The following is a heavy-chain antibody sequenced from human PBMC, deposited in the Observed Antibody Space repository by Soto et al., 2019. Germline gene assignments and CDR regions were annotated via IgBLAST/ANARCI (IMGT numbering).Heavy chain of an antibody. CDR3: ASQLGYGDYYFDY. V-gene: IGHV4-30-4*01. D-gene: IGHD4-17*01. CDR2: IYYSGST. CDR1: GGSISSGDYY. Sequence: PSETLSLTCTVSGGSISSGDYYWSWIRQPPGKGLEWIGYIYYSGSTYYNPSLKSRVTISVDTSKNQFSLKLSSVTAADTAVYYCASQLGYGDYYFDYWGQGTLVTVS. J-gene: IGHJ4*02.